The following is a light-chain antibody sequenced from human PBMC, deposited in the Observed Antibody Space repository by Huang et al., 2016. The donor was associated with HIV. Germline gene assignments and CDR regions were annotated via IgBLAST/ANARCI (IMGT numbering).Light chain of an antibody. CDR1: RNIDNY. CDR3: QQSYSLPRT. J-gene: IGKJ1*01. V-gene: IGKV1-39*01. Sequence: DIQMTQSPSSLSASVGDSVTITCRPSRNIDNYLNWYQQKPGKAPDLLIYATSSLQSGVPSRFSVSGSGTDFTLTISSLQPDDFATYYCQQSYSLPRTFGQGTKVEVK. CDR2: ATS.